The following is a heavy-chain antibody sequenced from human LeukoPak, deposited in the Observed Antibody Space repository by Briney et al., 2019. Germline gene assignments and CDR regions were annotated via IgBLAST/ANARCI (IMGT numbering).Heavy chain of an antibody. J-gene: IGHJ6*02. V-gene: IGHV1-3*01. Sequence: ASVTVSCTASGYTFTSYAMHWVRQAPGQRLEWMGWINAGNGNTKYSQKFQGRVTITRDTSASTAYMELSSLRSEDTAVYYCAREKYSSGWYGYYYYGMDVWGQGTTVTVSS. D-gene: IGHD6-19*01. CDR1: GYTFTSYA. CDR2: INAGNGNT. CDR3: AREKYSSGWYGYYYYGMDV.